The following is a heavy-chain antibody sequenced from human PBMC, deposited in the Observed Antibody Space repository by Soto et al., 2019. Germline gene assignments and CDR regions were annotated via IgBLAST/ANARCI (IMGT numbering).Heavy chain of an antibody. D-gene: IGHD6-19*01. V-gene: IGHV4-59*01. CDR1: GGSISGYY. CDR3: ARGGYSSGWNNYFDY. J-gene: IGHJ4*02. Sequence: SETLSLTCTVSGGSISGYYWSWIRQPPGKGLEWIGYIYYSGSTNYNPSLKSRVTISADTSKNQFPLKLTSVTAADTAVYYCARGGYSSGWNNYFDYWGQGTLVTVSS. CDR2: IYYSGST.